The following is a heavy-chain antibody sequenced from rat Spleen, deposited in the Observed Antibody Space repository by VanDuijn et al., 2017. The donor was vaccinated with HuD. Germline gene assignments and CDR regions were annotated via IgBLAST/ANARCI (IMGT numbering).Heavy chain of an antibody. Sequence: EVQLVESDGGLVQPGRSLKLSCAASGFTFSDYYMAWVRQAPTKGLEWVATISYDGSNTYYRDSVKGRFTISRDNAKSTLYLQMDSLRSEDTATYFCAREDYYNGNWYFDFWGPGTMVTVSS. CDR1: GFTFSDYY. CDR2: ISYDGSNT. V-gene: IGHV5-29*01. CDR3: AREDYYNGNWYFDF. D-gene: IGHD1-1*01. J-gene: IGHJ1*01.